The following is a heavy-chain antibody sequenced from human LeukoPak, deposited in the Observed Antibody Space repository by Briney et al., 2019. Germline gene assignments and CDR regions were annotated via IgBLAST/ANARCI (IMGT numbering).Heavy chain of an antibody. Sequence: SETLSLTCTVSGGFISSYYWSWIRQPPGKGLEWIGYIYYSGSTNYNPSLKSRVTISVDTSKNQFSLKLSSVTAADTAVYYCASGIGGADAFDIWGQGTMVTVSS. D-gene: IGHD4-23*01. V-gene: IGHV4-59*08. J-gene: IGHJ3*02. CDR3: ASGIGGADAFDI. CDR1: GGFISSYY. CDR2: IYYSGST.